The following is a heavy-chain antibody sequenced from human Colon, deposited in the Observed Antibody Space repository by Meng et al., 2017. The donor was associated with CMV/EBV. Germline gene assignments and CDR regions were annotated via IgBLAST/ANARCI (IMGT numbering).Heavy chain of an antibody. CDR1: GFTFSSYG. Sequence: GGSLRLSCAASGFTFSSYGMHWVRQAPGKGLEWVALIWYDGSSAKYGDSVKGRFTISRDNAKNSLYLQMNSLRAEDTAVYYCARDSTSSYHGRILDVFDIWGQGTMVTVSS. D-gene: IGHD3-22*01. CDR2: IWYDGSSA. V-gene: IGHV3-33*01. J-gene: IGHJ3*02. CDR3: ARDSTSSYHGRILDVFDI.